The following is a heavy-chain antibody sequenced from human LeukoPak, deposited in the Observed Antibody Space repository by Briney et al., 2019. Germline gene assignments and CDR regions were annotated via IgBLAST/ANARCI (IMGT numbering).Heavy chain of an antibody. V-gene: IGHV4-39*07. D-gene: IGHD3-3*01. CDR2: IYYSGST. CDR1: GGSISSSSYY. CDR3: ARRRITIFGVVTNYFDY. Sequence: SETLSLTCTVSGGSISSSSYYWGWIRQPPGKGLEWIGSIYYSGSTYYNPSLKSRVTISVDTSKNQFSLKLSSVTAADTAVYYCARRRITIFGVVTNYFDYWGQGTLVTVSS. J-gene: IGHJ4*02.